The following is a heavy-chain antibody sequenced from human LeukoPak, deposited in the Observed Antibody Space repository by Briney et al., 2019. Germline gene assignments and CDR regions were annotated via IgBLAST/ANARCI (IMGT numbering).Heavy chain of an antibody. CDR3: AKDQEGYYYDSSGYFPWDY. CDR2: ISGSGGNT. CDR1: GLPLAPYC. Sequence: GGSLTLSCTLSGLPLAPYCMQWLRQAPGKGLEWVSAISGSGGNTYHADSVKGRFTISRHNSKNTLYLKMNSLRAEDTAVYYCAKDQEGYYYDSSGYFPWDYWGQGTLVTVSS. J-gene: IGHJ4*02. V-gene: IGHV3-23*01. D-gene: IGHD3-22*01.